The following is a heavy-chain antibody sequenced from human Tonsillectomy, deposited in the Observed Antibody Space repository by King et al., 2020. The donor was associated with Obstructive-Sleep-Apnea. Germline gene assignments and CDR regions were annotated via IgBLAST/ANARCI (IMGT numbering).Heavy chain of an antibody. J-gene: IGHJ6*02. Sequence: VQLVESGGGVVQPGRSLRLSCAASGFTFSSYAMHWVRQAPGKGLDWVAVISYDGRNKYYADSVKGRFTISRDNSKNTLYLQMNSLRAEDTAVYYCARGVTTYLYYYYGMDVWGQGTTVTVSS. D-gene: IGHD4-17*01. CDR2: ISYDGRNK. V-gene: IGHV3-30*04. CDR1: GFTFSSYA. CDR3: ARGVTTYLYYYYGMDV.